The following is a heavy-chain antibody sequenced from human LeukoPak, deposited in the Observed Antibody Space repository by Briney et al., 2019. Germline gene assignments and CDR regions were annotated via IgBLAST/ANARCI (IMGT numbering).Heavy chain of an antibody. CDR2: ISSDGGST. CDR1: GFTFSSYA. Sequence: GGSLRLSCAASGFTFSSYAIHWVRQAPGKGLEYVSAISSDGGSTYYANSVKGRFTISRDNSKNTMYLQMGSLRPEDVAVYYCARGRSNYDILTGYVYWGQGALVTVSS. D-gene: IGHD3-9*01. J-gene: IGHJ4*02. V-gene: IGHV3-64*01. CDR3: ARGRSNYDILTGYVY.